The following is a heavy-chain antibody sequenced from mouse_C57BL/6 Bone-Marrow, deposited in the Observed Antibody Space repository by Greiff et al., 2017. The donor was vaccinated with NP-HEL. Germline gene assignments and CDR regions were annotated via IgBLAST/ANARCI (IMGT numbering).Heavy chain of an antibody. CDR3: TTLDGYGDWYFDV. V-gene: IGHV14-4*01. D-gene: IGHD2-2*01. CDR2: IDPENGDT. CDR1: GFNIKDDY. J-gene: IGHJ1*03. Sequence: VQLKQSGAELVRPGASVKLSCTASGFNIKDDYMHWVKQRPEQGLEWIGWIDPENGDTEYASKFQGKATITADTSSNTAYLQLSSLTSEDTAVYYCTTLDGYGDWYFDVWGTGTTVTVSS.